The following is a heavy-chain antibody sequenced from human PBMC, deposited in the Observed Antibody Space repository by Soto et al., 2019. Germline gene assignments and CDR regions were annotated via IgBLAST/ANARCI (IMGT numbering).Heavy chain of an antibody. CDR1: GYTLTELS. Sequence: ASVKVSCKVSGYTLTELSMHWVRQAPGKGLEWMGGFDPEDGETIYAQKFQGRVTMTEDTSTDTAYMELSSLRSEDTAVYCCATALNHNDFWSPNFDYWGQGTLVTVSS. D-gene: IGHD3-3*01. CDR3: ATALNHNDFWSPNFDY. J-gene: IGHJ4*02. CDR2: FDPEDGET. V-gene: IGHV1-24*01.